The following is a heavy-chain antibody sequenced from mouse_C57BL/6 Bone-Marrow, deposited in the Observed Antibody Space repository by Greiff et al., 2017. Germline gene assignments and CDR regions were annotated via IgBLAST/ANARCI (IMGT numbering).Heavy chain of an antibody. V-gene: IGHV1-54*01. CDR2: INPGSGGT. J-gene: IGHJ1*03. CDR3: ARGYYGSGYWYCDV. CDR1: GYAFTNYL. Sequence: VQLQQSGAELVRPGTSVKVSCKASGYAFTNYLIEWVKQRPGQGLEWIGVINPGSGGTNYNEKFKGKATLTADKSSSTAYMQLSSLTSEDSAVYFCARGYYGSGYWYCDVWGTGTTVTVSS. D-gene: IGHD1-1*01.